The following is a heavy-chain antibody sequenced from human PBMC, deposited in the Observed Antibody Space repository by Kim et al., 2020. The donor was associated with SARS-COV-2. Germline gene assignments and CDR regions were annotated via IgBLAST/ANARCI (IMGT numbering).Heavy chain of an antibody. CDR3: AKLPYVVADPSDY. CDR1: GFAFHDYT. J-gene: IGHJ4*02. Sequence: GGSLRLSCVVSGFAFHDYTMHWVRLLPGKGLEWVAVVSPDGTLHFYADSVKGRFTISRDNSKNTLYLQMDNLRTDDTARYYCAKLPYVVADPSDYWGQGTLVTVSS. V-gene: IGHV3-30*18. CDR2: VSPDGTLH. D-gene: IGHD2-15*01.